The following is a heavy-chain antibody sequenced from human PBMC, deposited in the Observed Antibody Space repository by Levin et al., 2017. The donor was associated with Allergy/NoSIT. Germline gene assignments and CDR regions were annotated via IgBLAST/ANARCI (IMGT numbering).Heavy chain of an antibody. CDR3: ATDGTNRNPNWNYFDY. V-gene: IGHV3-7*04. CDR1: GFTYNIYW. Sequence: GESLKISCSTSGFTYNIYWMSWVRQGPGKGLEWVANINQDGSDKYYMDSVKGRFSISRDNTKNSVFLQMNSLRTEDTAIYYCATDGTNRNPNWNYFDYWGRGTLVAVSS. CDR2: INQDGSDK. D-gene: IGHD2/OR15-2a*01. J-gene: IGHJ4*02.